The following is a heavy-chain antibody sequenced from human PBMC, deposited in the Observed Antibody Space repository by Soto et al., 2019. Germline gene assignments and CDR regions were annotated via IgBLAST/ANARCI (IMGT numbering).Heavy chain of an antibody. J-gene: IGHJ4*02. V-gene: IGHV5-51*01. D-gene: IGHD3-16*01. CDR1: GYSFNSYW. CDR2: IYPGDSSP. Sequence: GEALKISWKGSGYSFNSYWIGWVRQMPGKGLEWMGVIYPGDSSPRYSPSFQAQLTIPADKSISTAYLQWRSPKASGSAMYYCARHVRYSHYVLGRHRYKPNAAYFDYWGQEPLVTASS. CDR3: ARHVRYSHYVLGRHRYKPNAAYFDY.